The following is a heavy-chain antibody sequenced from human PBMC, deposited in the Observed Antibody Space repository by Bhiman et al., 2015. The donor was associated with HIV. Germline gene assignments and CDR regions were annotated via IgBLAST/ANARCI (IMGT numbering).Heavy chain of an antibody. J-gene: IGHJ4*02. CDR1: GFTFGSYW. CDR2: IKEDGSER. D-gene: IGHD2-21*01. Sequence: DVQLVESGGGLVRPGGSLRLSCAASGFTFGSYWMTWVRQAPGKGLEWVANIKEDGSERYYVDSVKGRFTISRDNAKNSLYLQMNSLRAEDTAVYYCASVQIPGWGQGTLVTVSS. V-gene: IGHV3-7*01. CDR3: ASVQIPG.